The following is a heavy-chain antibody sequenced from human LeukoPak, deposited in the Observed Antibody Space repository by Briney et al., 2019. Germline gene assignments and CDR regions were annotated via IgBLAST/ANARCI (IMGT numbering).Heavy chain of an antibody. Sequence: PGGSLRLSCAASGFTFSSYSMHWVRQAPGKGMEWVSRINSDGSSTSYADSVKGRFTISRDNAKNTLYLQMNSLRVEDTAVYYCARALDTAIVTGPGGFGGYWGQGTLVTISS. J-gene: IGHJ4*02. V-gene: IGHV3-74*01. CDR3: ARALDTAIVTGPGGFGGY. CDR1: GFTFSSYS. CDR2: INSDGSST. D-gene: IGHD5-18*01.